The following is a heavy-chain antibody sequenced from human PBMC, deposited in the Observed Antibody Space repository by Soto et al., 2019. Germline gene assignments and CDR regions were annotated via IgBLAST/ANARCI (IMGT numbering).Heavy chain of an antibody. Sequence: PGGSLRLSCAASGFTFSSYAMSWVRQAPGKGLEWVSAISGSGGSTYYADSVKGRFTISRDNSKNTLYLQMSSLRAEDTAVYYCAKDPSKYCISTPCPYYYMDVRAKRTTVTVSS. V-gene: IGHV3-23*01. CDR3: AKDPSKYCISTPCPYYYMDV. J-gene: IGHJ6*03. CDR2: ISGSGGST. D-gene: IGHD2-2*01. CDR1: GFTFSSYA.